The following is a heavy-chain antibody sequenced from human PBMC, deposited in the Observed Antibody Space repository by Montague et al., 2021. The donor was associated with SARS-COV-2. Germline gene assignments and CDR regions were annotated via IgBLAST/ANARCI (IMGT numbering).Heavy chain of an antibody. D-gene: IGHD3-22*01. Sequence: SETLSLTCAVYGGSFSGYYWSWIRQPPGKGLEWIGEIHHSGSTNYNPSLKSRVTISVDTSKNQFSLKLSSVTAADTAVYYCARATLGMTMIVVVMNAIASDFDYWGQGNLVTVSS. CDR3: ARATLGMTMIVVVMNAIASDFDY. CDR1: GGSFSGYY. V-gene: IGHV4-34*01. J-gene: IGHJ4*02. CDR2: IHHSGST.